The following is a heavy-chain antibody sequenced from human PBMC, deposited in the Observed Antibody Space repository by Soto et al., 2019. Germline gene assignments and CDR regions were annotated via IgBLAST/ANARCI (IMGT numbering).Heavy chain of an antibody. CDR3: ARGRYDILTGYYIDMDV. V-gene: IGHV1-18*01. CDR1: GYTFTSYG. D-gene: IGHD3-9*01. Sequence: AAVKVSCKASGYTFTSYGISWVRQAPGQGLEWMGWISAYNGNTNYAQKLQGRVTMTTDTSTSTAYMELRSLRSDDTAVYYCARGRYDILTGYYIDMDVWGQGTTVPVSS. J-gene: IGHJ6*02. CDR2: ISAYNGNT.